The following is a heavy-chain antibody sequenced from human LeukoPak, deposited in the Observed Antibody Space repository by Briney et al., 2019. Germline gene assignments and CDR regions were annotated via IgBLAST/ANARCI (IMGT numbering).Heavy chain of an antibody. J-gene: IGHJ4*02. CDR3: AKGTQYYDILDY. D-gene: IGHD3-9*01. Sequence: GGSLRLSCAASGFTFRNYAMTWVRQAPGKGLDWASTISGSGTTTHYADSVKGRFTISRGNSKNTLFLQMNSLRAEDTAVYYCAKGTQYYDILDYWGQGTLVTVSS. CDR2: ISGSGTTT. CDR1: GFTFRNYA. V-gene: IGHV3-23*01.